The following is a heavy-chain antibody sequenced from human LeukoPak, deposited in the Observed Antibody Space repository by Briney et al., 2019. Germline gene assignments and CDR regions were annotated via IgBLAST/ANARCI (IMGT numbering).Heavy chain of an antibody. D-gene: IGHD4-23*01. J-gene: IGHJ4*02. CDR3: ARPLTTVVTSLRY. CDR1: GYTFTSYG. V-gene: IGHV1-18*01. Sequence: GASVKVSCKASGYTFTSYGINWVRQAPGQGLEWMGWTSADNGFTASAQNLQGRVTMTTDTSTNTAYMELRSLRSDDTAVYYCARPLTTVVTSLRYWGQGTLVTVSS. CDR2: TSADNGFT.